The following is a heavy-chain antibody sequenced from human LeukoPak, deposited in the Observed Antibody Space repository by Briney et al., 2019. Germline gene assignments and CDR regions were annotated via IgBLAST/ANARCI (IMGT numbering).Heavy chain of an antibody. Sequence: ASVKVSCKASGYTFSTYGISWVRQAPGQGLEWMGRISAYNGNTNYAQKFQGRVTMTTDTSTTTAYMELRSLRSDDTAVYYCAKASTWAQIDYGDFFDYWGQGTLVTVSS. CDR1: GYTFSTYG. CDR2: ISAYNGNT. V-gene: IGHV1-18*01. CDR3: AKASTWAQIDYGDFFDY. J-gene: IGHJ4*02. D-gene: IGHD4-17*01.